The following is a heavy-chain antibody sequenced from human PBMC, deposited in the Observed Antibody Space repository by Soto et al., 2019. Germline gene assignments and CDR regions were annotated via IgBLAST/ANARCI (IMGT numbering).Heavy chain of an antibody. Sequence: EVQLVESGGGLAHPGGSLRLSCAASGFTFSNKWIHWVRQAPGKGLVWVSGIKSDGSSTTYADSVKGRFTISRDNAKNTLYLQMNSLRAEDTAVYYCASAAPFNYGGNSGFDFWGQGTLVTVSS. CDR1: GFTFSNKW. D-gene: IGHD4-17*01. CDR2: IKSDGSST. J-gene: IGHJ4*02. V-gene: IGHV3-74*03. CDR3: ASAAPFNYGGNSGFDF.